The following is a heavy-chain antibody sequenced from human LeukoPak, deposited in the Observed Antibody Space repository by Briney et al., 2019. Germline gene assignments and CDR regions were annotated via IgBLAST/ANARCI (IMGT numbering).Heavy chain of an antibody. Sequence: SETLSLTCDVSGYSISNDYYWGWIRQPPGKGLEWVGSIYHTGSSYYNPSLKSRVAISVDTSKNELFLKMRSVTAADTAVYYCARTVDYYDSNGFFLYYFDHWGQGALATVSS. V-gene: IGHV4-38-2*01. CDR1: GYSISNDYY. D-gene: IGHD3-22*01. CDR2: IYHTGSS. CDR3: ARTVDYYDSNGFFLYYFDH. J-gene: IGHJ4*02.